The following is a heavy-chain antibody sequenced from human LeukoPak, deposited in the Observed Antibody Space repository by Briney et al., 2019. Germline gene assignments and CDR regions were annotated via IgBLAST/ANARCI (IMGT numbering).Heavy chain of an antibody. Sequence: ASVKVSCKASGYTFTSYYMHWVLQAPGQGLEWMGIINPSGGSTSYAQKFQGRVTMTRDTSTSTVYMELSSLRSEDTAVYYCARDLEDATEDYWGQGTLVTVSS. CDR3: ARDLEDATEDY. CDR2: INPSGGST. J-gene: IGHJ4*02. CDR1: GYTFTSYY. V-gene: IGHV1-46*01.